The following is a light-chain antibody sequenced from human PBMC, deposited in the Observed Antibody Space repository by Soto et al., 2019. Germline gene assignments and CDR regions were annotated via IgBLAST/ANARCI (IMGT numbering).Light chain of an antibody. J-gene: IGLJ2*01. CDR2: EVS. CDR3: RSYATVSLVL. CDR1: SSDVGGYNY. V-gene: IGLV2-14*01. Sequence: QSALTQPASVSGSPGQSITISCTGTSSDVGGYNYVSWYQQHPGKAPKLIIYEVSYRPSGVSNRFSGSKSGNTASLTISGLQDEDEADYYCRSYATVSLVLFGGGTKLTVL.